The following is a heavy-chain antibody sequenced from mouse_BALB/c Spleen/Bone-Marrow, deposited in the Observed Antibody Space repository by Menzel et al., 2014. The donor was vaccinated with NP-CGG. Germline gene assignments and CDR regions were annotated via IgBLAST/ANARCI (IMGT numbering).Heavy chain of an antibody. V-gene: IGHV14-3*02. CDR2: IDPASGDT. D-gene: IGHD1-1*01. J-gene: IGHJ3*01. Sequence: EVQLQESGAELVKPGASVKLSCTASGFNIKDTYMHWVKQRPEQGLEWIGRIDPASGDTKYDPKFQGKAAITGDTSSNTAYLQLSSLTSEDTAVYYCSRDYGGTAWFAYWGQGTLVTVSA. CDR3: SRDYGGTAWFAY. CDR1: GFNIKDTY.